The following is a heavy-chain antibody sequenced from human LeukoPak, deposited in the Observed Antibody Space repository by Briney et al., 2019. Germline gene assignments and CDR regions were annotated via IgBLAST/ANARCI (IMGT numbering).Heavy chain of an antibody. CDR1: GFTFSAYG. D-gene: IGHD2-21*02. V-gene: IGHV3-30*18. Sequence: GGSLRLSCAASGFTFSAYGMHWVRQAPGKGLEWVAIISHEGSNKSYGDSVKGRFTISRDNSKTTLYLQMNSLRAEDTAVYYCAKDVRMTAIRGFDYWGQGTLVTVSS. J-gene: IGHJ4*02. CDR2: ISHEGSNK. CDR3: AKDVRMTAIRGFDY.